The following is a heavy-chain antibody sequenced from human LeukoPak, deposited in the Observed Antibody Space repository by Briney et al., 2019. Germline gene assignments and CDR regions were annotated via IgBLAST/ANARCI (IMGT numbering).Heavy chain of an antibody. CDR2: TYYRSKWYN. V-gene: IGHV6-1*01. J-gene: IGHJ5*02. Sequence: SQTLSLTCAISGDSVSSNSAAWTWIRQSPSRGLEWLGRTYYRSKWYNDYAVSVKSRITINPDTSKNQFSLQLNSVTPEDTAVYYCARDPYYDFWSGHWGWFDPWGQGTLVTVSS. D-gene: IGHD3-3*01. CDR1: GDSVSSNSAA. CDR3: ARDPYYDFWSGHWGWFDP.